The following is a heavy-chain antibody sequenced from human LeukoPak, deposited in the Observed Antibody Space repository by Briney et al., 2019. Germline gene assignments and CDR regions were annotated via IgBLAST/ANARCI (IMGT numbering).Heavy chain of an antibody. J-gene: IGHJ4*02. CDR2: MNPNSGNT. Sequence: ASVKVSCKASGYTFTTYDINWVRQATGQGLEWMGWMNPNSGNTGFAQKFQGRATMTRNTSISTAYMELSSLRSEDTAVYYCARGVRPGDGYNYYFDYWGQGTLVTVSS. CDR1: GYTFTTYD. V-gene: IGHV1-8*01. D-gene: IGHD5-24*01. CDR3: ARGVRPGDGYNYYFDY.